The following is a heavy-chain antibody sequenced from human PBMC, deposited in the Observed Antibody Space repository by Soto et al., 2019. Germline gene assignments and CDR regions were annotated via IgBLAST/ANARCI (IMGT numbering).Heavy chain of an antibody. Sequence: GGFLRLSCAASGFTFSSYGMHWVRQAPGKGLEWVAVISYDGSNKYYADSVKGRFTISRDNSKNTLYLQMNSLRAEDTAVYYCAKGVAVVTAIPGYFDYWGQGTLVTVSS. CDR1: GFTFSSYG. D-gene: IGHD2-21*02. CDR3: AKGVAVVTAIPGYFDY. CDR2: ISYDGSNK. V-gene: IGHV3-30*18. J-gene: IGHJ4*02.